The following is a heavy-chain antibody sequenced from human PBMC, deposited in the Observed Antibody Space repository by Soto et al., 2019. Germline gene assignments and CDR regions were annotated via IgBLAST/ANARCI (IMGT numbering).Heavy chain of an antibody. V-gene: IGHV3-48*03. D-gene: IGHD3-16*02. Sequence: EVQLVESGGGVVQPGGSLRLSCAVSGFTFSSYEMNWVRQAPGKGLEWVSYISDSGNNISYADSVKGRFTISRDNAKNSVYLQMSSLSAEYKAVYYCSRVGADLSANYYWGQGTLVTVSA. J-gene: IGHJ1*01. CDR2: ISDSGNNI. CDR1: GFTFSSYE. CDR3: SRVGADLSANYY.